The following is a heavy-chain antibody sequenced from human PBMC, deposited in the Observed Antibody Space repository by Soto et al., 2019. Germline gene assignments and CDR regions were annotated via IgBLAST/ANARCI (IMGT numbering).Heavy chain of an antibody. V-gene: IGHV4-59*08. CDR3: ARRPLAEGYYFDY. CDR1: GGSISSYY. CDR2: IYYSGST. Sequence: PETLSLTCTVSGGSISSYYWSWIRQPPGKGLEWIGYIYYSGSTNYNPSLKSRVTISVDTSKNQFSLKLSSVTAADTAVYYCARRPLAEGYYFDYWSQGTLVTVSS. J-gene: IGHJ4*02.